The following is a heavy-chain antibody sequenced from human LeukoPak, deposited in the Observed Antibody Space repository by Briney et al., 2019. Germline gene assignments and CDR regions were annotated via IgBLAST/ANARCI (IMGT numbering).Heavy chain of an antibody. J-gene: IGHJ4*02. V-gene: IGHV3-7*01. D-gene: IGHD6-19*01. CDR1: GFTFSGYW. Sequence: PGGSLRLSCAASGFTFSGYWMTWVRQAPGKGLEGVANIKQDGGEKNYVDSVKGRFTISRDNAKNSLYLQMNSLRVEDTAVYYCARERSGWYERWLDYWGQGTLVTVSS. CDR2: IKQDGGEK. CDR3: ARERSGWYERWLDY.